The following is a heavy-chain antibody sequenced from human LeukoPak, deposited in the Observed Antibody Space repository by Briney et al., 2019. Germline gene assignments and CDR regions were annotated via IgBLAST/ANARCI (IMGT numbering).Heavy chain of an antibody. V-gene: IGHV4-4*07. D-gene: IGHD5-24*01. CDR1: GDSINTYY. Sequence: SETLSLTCTVSGDSINTYYWSWIRQPAGKGLDWIGRIHTSGSTNYNPSLKSRVTMSLDTSKNQLSLKVNSVTVTDTAVYYCGASRDGYIDYWGQGILVTVSS. J-gene: IGHJ4*02. CDR3: GASRDGYIDY. CDR2: IHTSGST.